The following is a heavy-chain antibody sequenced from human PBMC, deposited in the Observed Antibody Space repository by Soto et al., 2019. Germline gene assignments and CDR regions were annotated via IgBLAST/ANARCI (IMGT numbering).Heavy chain of an antibody. Sequence: GSLRLSCAASGFTFSSYWMSWVRQAPGKGLEWVANIKQGGSEKYYVDSVKGRFTISRDNAKNSLYLQMNSLRAEDTAVYYCAREEEGRITIFGVVMPYGMDVWGQGTTVTVSS. J-gene: IGHJ6*02. CDR2: IKQGGSEK. CDR1: GFTFSSYW. V-gene: IGHV3-7*03. D-gene: IGHD3-3*01. CDR3: AREEEGRITIFGVVMPYGMDV.